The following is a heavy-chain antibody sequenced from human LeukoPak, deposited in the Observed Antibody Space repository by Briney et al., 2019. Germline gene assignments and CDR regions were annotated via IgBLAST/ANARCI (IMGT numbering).Heavy chain of an antibody. D-gene: IGHD5-18*01. V-gene: IGHV5-51*01. J-gene: IGHJ3*02. Sequence: GGSLKISCKGSGYNFPNYWIGWVRQMPGKGLEWLGIIYPGDSTTRYSPSLQGQVTVSADKSINTAYLQWSSLKASDTAMYYCARRGYSYAFDIWGRGTMVTVSS. CDR2: IYPGDSTT. CDR1: GYNFPNYW. CDR3: ARRGYSYAFDI.